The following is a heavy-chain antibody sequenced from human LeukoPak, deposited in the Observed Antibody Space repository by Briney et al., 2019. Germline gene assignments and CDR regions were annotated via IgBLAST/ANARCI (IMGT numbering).Heavy chain of an antibody. CDR2: IHYSGST. D-gene: IGHD2-15*01. Sequence: SETLSLTCTASGGSISGHYWSWIRQPPGKGLEWIGFIHYSGSTYYHPSLNSRVTMSIDTSNNQFSLKLSSVTAADTAIYYCARGGNCSGGTCSSFPGASFEYWGPGTLVTVSS. V-gene: IGHV4-59*11. J-gene: IGHJ4*02. CDR3: ARGGNCSGGTCSSFPGASFEY. CDR1: GGSISGHY.